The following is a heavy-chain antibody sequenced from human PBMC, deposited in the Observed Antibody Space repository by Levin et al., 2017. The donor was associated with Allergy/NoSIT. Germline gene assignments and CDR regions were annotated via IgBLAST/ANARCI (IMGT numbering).Heavy chain of an antibody. Sequence: GGSLRLSCAASGFTFSSYAMHWVRQAPGKGLEWVAVISYDGSNKYYADSVKGRFTISRDNSKNTLYLQMNSLRAEDTAVYYCARGRTDVLLWFGELSDDAFDIWGQGTMVTVSS. CDR1: GFTFSSYA. V-gene: IGHV3-30-3*01. D-gene: IGHD3-10*01. CDR3: ARGRTDVLLWFGELSDDAFDI. CDR2: ISYDGSNK. J-gene: IGHJ3*02.